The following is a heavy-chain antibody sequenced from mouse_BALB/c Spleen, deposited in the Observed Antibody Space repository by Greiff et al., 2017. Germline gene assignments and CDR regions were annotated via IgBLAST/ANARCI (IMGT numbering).Heavy chain of an antibody. CDR3: ARYEEIGGAMDY. J-gene: IGHJ4*01. CDR1: GDSITSVY. V-gene: IGHV3-8*02. CDR2: ISYSGST. Sequence: EVQLKESGPRLVKPSQTLSLTCSVTGDSITSVYWNWIRKFPGNKLEYMGYISYSGSTYYNPSLKSRISITRDTSKNQYYLQLNSVTTEDTATYYCARYEEIGGAMDYWGQGTSVTVSS.